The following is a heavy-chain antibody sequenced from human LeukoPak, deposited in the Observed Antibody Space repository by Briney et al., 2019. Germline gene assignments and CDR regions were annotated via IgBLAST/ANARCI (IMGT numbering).Heavy chain of an antibody. CDR1: GYTFTSYG. J-gene: IGHJ5*02. CDR3: ARDSVHCSSTSCYRYNWFDP. Sequence: ASVKVSCKASGYTFTSYGISWVRQAPGQGLEWMGWISAYNGNTNYAQKLQGRVTMTTDTSTSTAYMELRSLRSDDTAVYYCARDSVHCSSTSCYRYNWFDPWGQGTLVTVSS. CDR2: ISAYNGNT. V-gene: IGHV1-18*01. D-gene: IGHD2-2*02.